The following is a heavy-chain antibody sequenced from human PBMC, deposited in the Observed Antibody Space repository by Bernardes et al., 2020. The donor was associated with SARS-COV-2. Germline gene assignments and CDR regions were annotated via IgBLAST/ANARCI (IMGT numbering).Heavy chain of an antibody. CDR3: AHIRYDYGFDF. Sequence: SGPTLVKPTQTLTLTCTCSGFSVTTTGVGVAWIRHPPGRALERLALIYWDDDARYSSGLRSRLTISKDTSKNQVVLTLNNVDPADTGTYFCAHIRYDYGFDFWGPGILVTVSS. J-gene: IGHJ4*02. CDR1: GFSVTTTGVG. CDR2: IYWDDDA. D-gene: IGHD3-10*01. V-gene: IGHV2-5*02.